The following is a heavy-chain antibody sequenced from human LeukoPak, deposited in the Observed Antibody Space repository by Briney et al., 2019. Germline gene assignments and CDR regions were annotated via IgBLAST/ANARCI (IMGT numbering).Heavy chain of an antibody. J-gene: IGHJ4*02. V-gene: IGHV3-23*01. Sequence: PGGSLRLSCAASGFTFNSYAMTWVRQAPGKGLEWVSGISGGGGRTYYTDSVKGRFTISRDNSKNTLYLQMNSLRAEDTAIYYCADPASTDYWGQGTLVTVS. D-gene: IGHD2-2*01. CDR1: GFTFNSYA. CDR2: ISGGGGRT. CDR3: ADPASTDY.